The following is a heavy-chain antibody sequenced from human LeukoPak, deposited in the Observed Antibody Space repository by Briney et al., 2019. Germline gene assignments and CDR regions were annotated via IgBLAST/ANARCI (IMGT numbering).Heavy chain of an antibody. Sequence: PGGSLRLSCAASGFTFSDCYMNWIRQTPGKGLEWISYISSSGTTIYYADSVKGRFTISRDNAKNSLYLQMNTLRAEDTAVYYCAGNALIYSDGNAYLHNWGQGTLVTVSS. CDR2: ISSSGTTI. V-gene: IGHV3-11*01. J-gene: IGHJ4*02. D-gene: IGHD3-22*01. CDR3: AGNALIYSDGNAYLHN. CDR1: GFTFSDCY.